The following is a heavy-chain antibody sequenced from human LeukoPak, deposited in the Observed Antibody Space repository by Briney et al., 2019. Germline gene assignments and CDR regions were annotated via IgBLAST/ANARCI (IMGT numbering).Heavy chain of an antibody. V-gene: IGHV3-23*01. Sequence: GGSLRLSCTPSTFAINIYAMTWVRQAPGKGLEWVSSITVNGGDIYYADSVRGRFTISRDNSKNTLYLQMNSLRAEDTAVYYCAKDPNGDYGGGFDSWDQGTMVTVSS. J-gene: IGHJ3*02. CDR1: TFAINIYA. D-gene: IGHD4-23*01. CDR3: AKDPNGDYGGGFDS. CDR2: ITVNGGDI.